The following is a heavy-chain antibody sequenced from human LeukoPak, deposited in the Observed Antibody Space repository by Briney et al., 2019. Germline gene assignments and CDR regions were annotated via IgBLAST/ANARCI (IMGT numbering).Heavy chain of an antibody. V-gene: IGHV3-30*02. CDR2: IRYDGSNK. CDR1: GFSFSSFG. Sequence: PAGSLRLSCAASGFSFSSFGMHWVRQAPGKGLEWVAFIRYDGSNKSYADSVKGRFTTSRDNSKNTLYLQMNSLGAEDTAVYHCVKAFDYYVDHWGQGMLVTVSS. CDR3: VKAFDYYVDH. J-gene: IGHJ4*02. D-gene: IGHD3-10*01.